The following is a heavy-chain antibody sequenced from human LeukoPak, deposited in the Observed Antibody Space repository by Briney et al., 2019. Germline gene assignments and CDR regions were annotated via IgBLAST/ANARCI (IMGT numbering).Heavy chain of an antibody. CDR1: GYTFTSNY. V-gene: IGHV1-46*01. J-gene: IGHJ4*02. D-gene: IGHD3-22*01. CDR2: ISPSGGST. Sequence: ASVKVSCKAFGYTFTSNYMHWVRQAPGQGPEWMGVISPSGGSTTYAQKLQGRVTMTTDTSTSTAYMELGRLRSEDTAVYYCARGRLNYNSGGYYDNPHLDYWGQGTLVTVSS. CDR3: ARGRLNYNSGGYYDNPHLDY.